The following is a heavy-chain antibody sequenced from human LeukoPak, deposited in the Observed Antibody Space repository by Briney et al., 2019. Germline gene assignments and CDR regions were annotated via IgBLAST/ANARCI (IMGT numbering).Heavy chain of an antibody. CDR2: IKHDGSNK. V-gene: IGHV3-30*02. D-gene: IGHD5-24*01. CDR3: AKDLKRWQNFDY. J-gene: IGHJ4*02. Sequence: GGSLRLSCAASGFTVNNYGMDWIRQAPGKGLEWVALIKHDGSNKYYGDSVKGRFTISRDTSKNTLYLQMNSLRVEDTAVYYCAKDLKRWQNFDYWGQGTLVTVSS. CDR1: GFTVNNYG.